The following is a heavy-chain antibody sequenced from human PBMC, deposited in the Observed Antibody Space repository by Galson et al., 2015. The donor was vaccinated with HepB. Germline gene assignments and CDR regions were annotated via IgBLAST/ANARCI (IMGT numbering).Heavy chain of an antibody. CDR1: GFTFSSYE. D-gene: IGHD3-10*01. CDR3: ASHISTGVAFDI. Sequence: LRLSCAASGFTFSSYEMNWVRQAPGKGLEWVSYISSSGSTIYYADSVKGRFTISRDNAKNSLYLQMNSLRAEDTAVYYCASHISTGVAFDIWGQGTMVTVSS. V-gene: IGHV3-48*03. J-gene: IGHJ3*02. CDR2: ISSSGSTI.